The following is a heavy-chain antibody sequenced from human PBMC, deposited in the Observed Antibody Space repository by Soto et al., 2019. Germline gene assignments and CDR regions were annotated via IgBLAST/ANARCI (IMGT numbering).Heavy chain of an antibody. CDR1: GGSISSSNW. CDR2: IYHSGST. D-gene: IGHD6-19*01. J-gene: IGHJ6*02. CDR3: ARKGIAVAGTPSAYYYYGMDV. V-gene: IGHV4-4*02. Sequence: PSETLSLTCAVSGGSISSSNWWSWVRQPPGKGLEWIGEIYHSGSTNYNPSLKSRVTISVDKSKNQFSLKLSSVTAADTAVYYCARKGIAVAGTPSAYYYYGMDVWGQGTTVTVSS.